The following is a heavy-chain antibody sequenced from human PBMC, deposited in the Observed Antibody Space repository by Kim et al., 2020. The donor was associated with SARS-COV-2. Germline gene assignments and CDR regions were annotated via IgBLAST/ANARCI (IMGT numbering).Heavy chain of an antibody. CDR3: ARRRIAVAGTCWFDP. V-gene: IGHV4-39*01. CDR2: IYYSGST. J-gene: IGHJ5*02. Sequence: SETLSLTCTVSGGSISSSSYYWGWIRQPPGKGLEWIGSIYYSGSTYYNPSLKSRVTISVDTSKNQFSLKLSSVTAADTAVYYCARRRIAVAGTCWFDPWGQGTLVTVSS. D-gene: IGHD6-19*01. CDR1: GGSISSSSYY.